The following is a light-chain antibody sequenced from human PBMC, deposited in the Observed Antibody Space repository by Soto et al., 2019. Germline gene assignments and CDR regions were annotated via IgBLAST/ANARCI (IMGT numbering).Light chain of an antibody. V-gene: IGKV3-15*01. CDR3: QHYHNWPPWT. CDR2: GAS. J-gene: IGKJ1*01. Sequence: VMTQSPATLSVSLGERATLSCRASQSVNSNLAWYQQKPGQAPRLLIFGASTRATGIPARFSGSGSGTEFTLTISSLQSEDFAVYYCQHYHNWPPWTFGQGTKVEIK. CDR1: QSVNSN.